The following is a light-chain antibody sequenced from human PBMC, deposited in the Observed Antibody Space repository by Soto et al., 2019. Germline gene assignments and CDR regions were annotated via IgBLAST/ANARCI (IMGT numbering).Light chain of an antibody. Sequence: EIVLTQSPATLSLSPGERATLSCSASQSVSSYLAWYQQKPGQAPRLLIYDASNRATGIPARFSGSGSGTDFHLNISSLEPEDFAVYYCQQRRNWPITVGQGTRLEIK. CDR1: QSVSSY. J-gene: IGKJ5*01. CDR2: DAS. CDR3: QQRRNWPIT. V-gene: IGKV3-11*01.